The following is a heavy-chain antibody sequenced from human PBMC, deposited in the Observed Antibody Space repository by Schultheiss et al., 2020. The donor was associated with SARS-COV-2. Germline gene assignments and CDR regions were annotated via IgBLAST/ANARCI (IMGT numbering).Heavy chain of an antibody. V-gene: IGHV3-23*01. D-gene: IGHD4/OR15-4a*01. CDR1: GFTFSGSA. CDR2: ISGSGGST. Sequence: GGSLRLSCAASGFTFSGSAMHWVRQAPGKGLEWVSAISGSGGSTYYAASVRGRFSIDRDNSKNTLYLQLSNLRADDTAVYFCTKDRVYGDRLFDSWGQGTLVTVSS. CDR3: TKDRVYGDRLFDS. J-gene: IGHJ4*02.